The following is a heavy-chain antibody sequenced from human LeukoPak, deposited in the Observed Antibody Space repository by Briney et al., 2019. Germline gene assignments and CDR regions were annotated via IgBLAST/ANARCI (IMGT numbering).Heavy chain of an antibody. Sequence: GGSLXXXXXASGFNXXXXXXXXVRQXPGXXXXXVSYISISGXTIYYXXXVKGRFTXSRXNAENSLYLQMNSLRAEDTAVYYCAKKTGTMSFDYWGQGTLVTVSS. V-gene: IGHV3-48*03. J-gene: IGHJ4*02. CDR2: ISISGXTI. CDR3: AKKTGTMSFDY. CDR1: GFNXXXXX. D-gene: IGHD1-7*01.